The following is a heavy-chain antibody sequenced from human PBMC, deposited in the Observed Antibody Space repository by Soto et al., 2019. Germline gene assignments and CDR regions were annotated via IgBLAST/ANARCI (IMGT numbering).Heavy chain of an antibody. J-gene: IGHJ2*01. CDR1: GNTFTDYG. Sequence: GASVKLSCEASGNTFTDYGISWVRQASGQELKGMGWISAYTGNKKYAQKLQGRDTMTADTSTITDYMELGSLRSEDTAVYYCAYGDLRDLHSFPARRSSDL. D-gene: IGHD4-17*01. V-gene: IGHV1-18*01. CDR3: AYGDLRDLHSFPARRSSDL. CDR2: ISAYTGNK.